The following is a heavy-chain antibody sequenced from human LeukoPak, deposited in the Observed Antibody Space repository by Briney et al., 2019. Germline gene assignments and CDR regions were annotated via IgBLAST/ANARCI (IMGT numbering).Heavy chain of an antibody. V-gene: IGHV3-33*01. CDR3: ARPRGGYGDYGHFDY. CDR1: GFTFSSYG. CDR2: IWYDGSNK. Sequence: GRSLRLSCAASGFTFSSYGMHWVRQAPGKGLEWVAVIWYDGSNKYNADSVKGRFTISRDNSKNTLYLQMNSLRAEDTAVYYCARPRGGYGDYGHFDYWGQGTLVTVSS. J-gene: IGHJ4*02. D-gene: IGHD4-17*01.